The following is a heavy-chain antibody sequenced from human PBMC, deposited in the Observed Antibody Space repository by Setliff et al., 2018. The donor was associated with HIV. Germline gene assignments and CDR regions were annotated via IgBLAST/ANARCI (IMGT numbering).Heavy chain of an antibody. CDR3: ARSEKYCSSGSCFRGCYGMDV. D-gene: IGHD2-15*01. CDR2: ISFGYDYT. V-gene: IGHV3-11*06. Sequence: PGGSLRLSCTASGFTFSDFYMSWIRQAPGKGLEWVSYISFGYDYTNYADSVKGRFTISRDNAKNSLFLQMNSLRAEDTAVYYCARSEKYCSSGSCFRGCYGMDVWGHGTTVTVS. CDR1: GFTFSDFY. J-gene: IGHJ6*02.